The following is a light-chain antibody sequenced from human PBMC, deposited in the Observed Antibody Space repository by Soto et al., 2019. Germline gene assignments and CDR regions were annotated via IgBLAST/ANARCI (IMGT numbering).Light chain of an antibody. Sequence: EIVLTQSPGTLSLSPGERATFSCRASQSVNSNYLAWYQQRPGLAPRLLIYGTSNRATGIPDRVSGSGSGADFTLSISRLEPEDFAMYYCQQYGSSPYTFGQGTKLAIK. CDR3: QQYGSSPYT. CDR1: QSVNSNY. CDR2: GTS. J-gene: IGKJ2*01. V-gene: IGKV3-20*01.